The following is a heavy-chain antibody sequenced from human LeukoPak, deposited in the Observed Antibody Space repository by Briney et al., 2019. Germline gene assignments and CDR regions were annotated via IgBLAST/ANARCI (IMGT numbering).Heavy chain of an antibody. Sequence: GGSLRLSCAASGFTVSSNYMSWVRQAPGKGLEWVSVIYSGGSTYYADSVKGRFTISRDNSKNTLYLQMNSLRAEDTAVYYCARDSFHYDYVWGSDCWGQGTLVTVSS. V-gene: IGHV3-53*01. CDR1: GFTVSSNY. CDR2: IYSGGST. D-gene: IGHD3-16*01. CDR3: ARDSFHYDYVWGSDC. J-gene: IGHJ4*02.